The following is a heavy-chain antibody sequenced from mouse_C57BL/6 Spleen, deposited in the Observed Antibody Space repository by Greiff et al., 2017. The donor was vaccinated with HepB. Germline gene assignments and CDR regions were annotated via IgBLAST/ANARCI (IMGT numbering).Heavy chain of an antibody. Sequence: EVMLVESGGGLVQPGGSMKLSCVASGFTFSNYWMNWVRQSPEKGLEWVAQIRLKSDNYATHYAESVKGRFTISRDDSKSSVYLQMNNLRAEDTGIYYCTVYENYAMDYWGQGTSVTVSS. J-gene: IGHJ4*01. CDR3: TVYENYAMDY. V-gene: IGHV6-3*01. CDR1: GFTFSNYW. CDR2: IRLKSDNYAT. D-gene: IGHD1-3*01.